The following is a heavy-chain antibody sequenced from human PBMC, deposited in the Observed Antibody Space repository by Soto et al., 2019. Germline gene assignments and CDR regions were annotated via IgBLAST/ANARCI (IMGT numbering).Heavy chain of an antibody. CDR3: ARVRDYYDKGMDV. J-gene: IGHJ6*02. CDR2: IYHSGST. Sequence: SSETLSLTCAVSGGSISSSNWWSWVRQPPGKGLEWIGEIYHSGSTNYNPSLKSRVTISVDKSKNQFSLKLSSVTAADTAVYYCARVRDYYDKGMDVWGQGTTVTVSS. V-gene: IGHV4-4*02. CDR1: GGSISSSNW. D-gene: IGHD3-22*01.